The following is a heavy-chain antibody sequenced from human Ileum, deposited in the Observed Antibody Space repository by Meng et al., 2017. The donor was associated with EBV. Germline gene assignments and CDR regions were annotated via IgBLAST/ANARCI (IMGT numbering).Heavy chain of an antibody. J-gene: IGHJ4*02. CDR3: ARRPTGIDY. CDR2: IIHGGSP. V-gene: IGHV4-34*12. Sequence: QVQVQQWGAGLLKPSETLSLPCAFNGGCLSGAYWNWIRQPTGKGLEWIDEIIHGGSPSYNPSLKSRVPISIDTSKNQLSLMLSSVTAADTAVYHCARRPTGIDYWGQGTLVTVFS. D-gene: IGHD2-8*02. CDR1: GGCLSGAY.